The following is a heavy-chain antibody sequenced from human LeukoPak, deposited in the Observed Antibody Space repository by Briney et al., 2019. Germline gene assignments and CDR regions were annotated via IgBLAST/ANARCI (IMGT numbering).Heavy chain of an antibody. J-gene: IGHJ5*02. D-gene: IGHD2-2*01. CDR2: INHSGST. CDR3: ARMGSTSCYHP. Sequence: SETLSLTCAVFGGSFTGYYWSWIRQPPGKGLEWIGEINHSGSTNYNPSLKSRFTISVDTSKKQFSLKLSSVTAADTAVYYCARMGSTSCYHPWGQGTLVTVSS. V-gene: IGHV4-34*01. CDR1: GGSFTGYY.